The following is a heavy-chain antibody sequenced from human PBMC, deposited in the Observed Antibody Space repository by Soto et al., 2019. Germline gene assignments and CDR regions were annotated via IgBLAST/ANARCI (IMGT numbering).Heavy chain of an antibody. CDR1: GFTFSHYA. CDR3: AEGGATTLDF. V-gene: IGHV3-30-3*01. Sequence: QVQLVESGGGVVQSGRSLRLSCVASGFTFSHYAIHWVRQAPGKGLEWVAVISYDGNNKYYADSVKGRFTISRDNSKNTLYLQMNSLRAEDTAVYYCAEGGATTLDFWGQGTLVTVSS. CDR2: ISYDGNNK. D-gene: IGHD1-26*01. J-gene: IGHJ4*02.